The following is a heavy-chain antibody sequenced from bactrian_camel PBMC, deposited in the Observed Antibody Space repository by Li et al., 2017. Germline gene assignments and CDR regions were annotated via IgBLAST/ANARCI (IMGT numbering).Heavy chain of an antibody. D-gene: IGHD6*01. CDR2: IGGISNTGAST. V-gene: IGHV3S40*01. J-gene: IGHJ4*01. Sequence: VQLVESGGGSVQAGGSLTLSCGYTSRWQCMGWVRQAPGKGLEWVSGIGGISNTGASTYYADSVKGRFTVSRDNAKNTVYLQMNSLKPEDTAVYYCARSSSHWAFDNWGQGTQVTVS. CDR1: YTSRWQC. CDR3: ARSSSHWAFDN.